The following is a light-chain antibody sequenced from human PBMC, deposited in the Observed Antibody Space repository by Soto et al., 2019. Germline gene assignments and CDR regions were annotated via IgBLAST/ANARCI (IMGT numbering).Light chain of an antibody. CDR1: QPISDY. V-gene: IGKV1-39*01. Sequence: DIQMTQSPSSLSASVGDRVTITCRTSQPISDYLNWDQQKPGKAPTLLIYTTSNLQSGVPSRFSGSGSATHFTLTISSLQPEDFATYYCQQHYNTPRTFGQGTKVEI. J-gene: IGKJ1*01. CDR3: QQHYNTPRT. CDR2: TTS.